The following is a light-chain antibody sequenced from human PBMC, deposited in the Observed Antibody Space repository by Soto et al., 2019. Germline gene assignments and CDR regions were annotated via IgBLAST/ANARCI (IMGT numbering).Light chain of an antibody. CDR1: QSVSSY. Sequence: EIVLTQSPATLSLSPGERATLSCRASQSVSSYLAWYQQRPGQAPRLLIYDASNRATGIPARFSGSGSGTDFTLTISSLDPEDFAVYYCQQRSNSPRTFGQGTKVEFK. J-gene: IGKJ1*01. CDR2: DAS. V-gene: IGKV3-11*01. CDR3: QQRSNSPRT.